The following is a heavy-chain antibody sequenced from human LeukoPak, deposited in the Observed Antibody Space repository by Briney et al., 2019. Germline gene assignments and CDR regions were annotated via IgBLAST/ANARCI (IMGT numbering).Heavy chain of an antibody. V-gene: IGHV4-39*01. CDR2: IHYNGNT. CDR3: ARRTGYCSGGSCYFDS. J-gene: IGHJ4*02. Sequence: PSETLSLTCSVSGGSISSTTSHWVWVRQPPGKELEWIGSIHYNGNTYYNPPLRSRVTISVDTSKNQFSLKLTSVTAADTAVYYCARRTGYCSGGSCYFDSWGQGTLVTVSS. D-gene: IGHD2-15*01. CDR1: GGSISSTTSH.